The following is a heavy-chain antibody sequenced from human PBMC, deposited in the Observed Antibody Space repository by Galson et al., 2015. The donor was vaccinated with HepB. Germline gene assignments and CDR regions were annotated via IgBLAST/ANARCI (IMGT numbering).Heavy chain of an antibody. CDR1: GDTSSTSA. Sequence: SVKVSCKASGDTSSTSAINWVRQAPGQGLEWMGGIVPLFGPANYAQKFQGRVTITADESTSTVYMALSSLRSGDTALYYCARCNSGSYNALDTWGQGTMVTVSS. CDR2: IVPLFGPA. CDR3: ARCNSGSYNALDT. J-gene: IGHJ3*02. V-gene: IGHV1-69*13. D-gene: IGHD1-26*01.